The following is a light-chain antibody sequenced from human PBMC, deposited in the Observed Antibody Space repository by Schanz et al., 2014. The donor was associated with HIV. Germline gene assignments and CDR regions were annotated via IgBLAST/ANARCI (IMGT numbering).Light chain of an antibody. CDR1: SSNIGAGYD. Sequence: QSVLTQPPSVSGAPGQRVTISCTGSSSNIGAGYDVHWYQQLPGTAPKLLIYGNSNRPSGVPDRFSGSKSGTSASLAITGLQTEDEADYYCVSYTGTNNPVFGGGTKLTVL. CDR2: GNS. CDR3: VSYTGTNNPV. V-gene: IGLV1-40*01. J-gene: IGLJ2*01.